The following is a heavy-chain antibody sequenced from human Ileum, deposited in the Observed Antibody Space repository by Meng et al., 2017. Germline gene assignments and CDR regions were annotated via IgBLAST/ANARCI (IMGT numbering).Heavy chain of an antibody. V-gene: IGHV4-4*02. CDR2: ISQESGRT. J-gene: IGHJ4*02. Sequence: GPLQESGPGLVKPSGTLSLTCAFFGDSISSRDWWSWVRQPPGKGLEWIGEISQESGRTNYNPSLKSRVTISLDKSKNQFSLNLNSVTAADTAVYYCVRNEGYSLGDWGQGTLVTVSS. CDR3: VRNEGYSLGD. CDR1: GDSISSRDW. D-gene: IGHD2-21*01.